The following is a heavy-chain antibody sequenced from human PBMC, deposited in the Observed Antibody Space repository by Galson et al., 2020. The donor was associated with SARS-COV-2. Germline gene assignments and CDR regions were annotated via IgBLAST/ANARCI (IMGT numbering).Heavy chain of an antibody. Sequence: SETLSLTRTVSGGSIRSFYWSWIRQSPGKGLEWIGNIYYTGNTQYNPSLRSRVTISVDTSKSQFSLRLSSVTAADTAVYSCARDRPNYGMDVWGQGTTVTVSS. V-gene: IGHV4-59*01. CDR3: ARDRPNYGMDV. CDR1: GGSIRSFY. CDR2: IYYTGNT. J-gene: IGHJ6*02.